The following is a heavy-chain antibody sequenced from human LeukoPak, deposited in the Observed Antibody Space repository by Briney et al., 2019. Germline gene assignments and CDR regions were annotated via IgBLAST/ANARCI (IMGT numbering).Heavy chain of an antibody. D-gene: IGHD6-6*01. CDR1: GGSIRIYY. Sequence: KPSETLSLTCTVSGGSIRIYYWNWIRQPPGKGLEWIGYIYHSGSTNYNPSLQSRVTISVDTSKNQFPLNLNSVTAADTAVYYCARGGAARLHFQNWGQGTLVTVSS. CDR3: ARGGAARLHFQN. V-gene: IGHV4-59*01. CDR2: IYHSGST. J-gene: IGHJ1*01.